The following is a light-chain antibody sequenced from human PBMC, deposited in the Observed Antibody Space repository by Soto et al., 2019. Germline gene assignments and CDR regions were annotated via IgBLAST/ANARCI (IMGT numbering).Light chain of an antibody. CDR3: QQYGTSQGT. Sequence: ESVLTQSPGTLALSPGERATLSCRASQSVRSTYLAWYQQKPCQAPRLLIYGASRRATGIPDRFSGSGSGTDFTLTITRLEPEDFAVFYCQQYGTSQGTFGQGTKLEIK. CDR2: GAS. J-gene: IGKJ2*02. CDR1: QSVRSTY. V-gene: IGKV3-20*01.